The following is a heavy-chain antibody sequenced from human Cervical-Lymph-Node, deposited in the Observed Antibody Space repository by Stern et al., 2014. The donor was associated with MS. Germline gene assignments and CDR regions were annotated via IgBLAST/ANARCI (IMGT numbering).Heavy chain of an antibody. CDR3: ARERKVERSARLLVSFDV. J-gene: IGHJ3*01. CDR2: ITSSGGT. Sequence: QVQLQQWGAGLVRPSETLTLTCAVPGASFSGNYWSWIRQTPGKGLEWIGEITSSGGTPSNPSPMSRAALSADPTRNQFSLKLSPLTAADTAMYYCARERKVERSARLLVSFDVWGQGTLVTVSS. V-gene: IGHV4-34*01. CDR1: GASFSGNY. D-gene: IGHD1-1*01.